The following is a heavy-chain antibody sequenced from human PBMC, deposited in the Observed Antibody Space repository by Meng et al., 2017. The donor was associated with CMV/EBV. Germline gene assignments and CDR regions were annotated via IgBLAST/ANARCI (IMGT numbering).Heavy chain of an antibody. V-gene: IGHV4-34*01. D-gene: IGHD1-7*01. Sequence: SETLSLTCAVYGGSFSGYYWSWIRQPPGKGLEWIGEINHSGSTNYNPSLKSRVTISVDTSKNQFSLKLSSVTAADTAVYYCARASITGTTYYYYYGMDVWGQGTTVT. CDR3: ARASITGTTYYYYYGMDV. J-gene: IGHJ6*02. CDR2: INHSGST. CDR1: GGSFSGYY.